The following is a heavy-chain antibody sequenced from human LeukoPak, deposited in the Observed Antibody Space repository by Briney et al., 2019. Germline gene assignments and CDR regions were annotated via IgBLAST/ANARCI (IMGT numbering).Heavy chain of an antibody. Sequence: GGSLRLSCAASRFTFSSHAMHWVRQAPGTGLEWVTLISYDGSKKYYADSVKGRFTISRDNSKNTLYLQMNSLRDEDTAVYYCASVSIVGAMYDYWGQGTLVTVSS. CDR1: RFTFSSHA. J-gene: IGHJ4*02. D-gene: IGHD1-26*01. V-gene: IGHV3-30-3*01. CDR3: ASVSIVGAMYDY. CDR2: ISYDGSKK.